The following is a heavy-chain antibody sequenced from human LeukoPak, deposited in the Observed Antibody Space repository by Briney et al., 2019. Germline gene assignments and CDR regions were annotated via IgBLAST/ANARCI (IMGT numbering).Heavy chain of an antibody. CDR2: IYYSGST. Sequence: SETLSLTCTVSGGSISSYYWSWIRQPPGKGLEWIGYIYYSGSTNYNPSLKSRVTISVDTSKNQFSLKLSSVTAADTAVYYCARGGGSSGWYGDAFDIWGQGTMVTVSS. D-gene: IGHD6-19*01. CDR1: GGSISSYY. V-gene: IGHV4-59*01. J-gene: IGHJ3*02. CDR3: ARGGGSSGWYGDAFDI.